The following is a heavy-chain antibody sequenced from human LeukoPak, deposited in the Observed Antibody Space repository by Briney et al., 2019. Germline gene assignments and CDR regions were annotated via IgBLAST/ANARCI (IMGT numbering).Heavy chain of an antibody. D-gene: IGHD3-22*01. Sequence: GRSLRLSCAASGFTFDDYAMHWVRQAPGKGLEWVSGISWNSGTIDYADSVKGRFTISRDNAKNSLYLQMNSLRTEDTALYYCARGYYYDTSGPHDYWGQGTLVTVSS. CDR3: ARGYYYDTSGPHDY. J-gene: IGHJ4*02. V-gene: IGHV3-9*01. CDR1: GFTFDDYA. CDR2: ISWNSGTI.